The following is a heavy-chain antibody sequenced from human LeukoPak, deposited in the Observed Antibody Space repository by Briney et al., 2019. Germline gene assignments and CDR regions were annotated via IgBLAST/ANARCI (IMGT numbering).Heavy chain of an antibody. Sequence: PSETLSLTCTVSGGSISSYYWSWIRQPPGKGLEWIGYIYYSGSTNYNPSLKSRVTISVDTSKNQFSLKLSSVTAADTAVYYCASTSAGSESHDAFDIWGQGTMVTVSS. CDR1: GGSISSYY. J-gene: IGHJ3*02. D-gene: IGHD3-10*01. CDR3: ASTSAGSESHDAFDI. CDR2: IYYSGST. V-gene: IGHV4-59*08.